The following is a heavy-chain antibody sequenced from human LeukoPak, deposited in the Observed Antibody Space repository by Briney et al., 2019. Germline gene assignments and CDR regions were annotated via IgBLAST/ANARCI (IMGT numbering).Heavy chain of an antibody. J-gene: IGHJ4*02. CDR1: GASISNLNYY. V-gene: IGHV4-61*02. CDR3: ARLSQKGSSSWFTFDY. CDR2: IYASGST. D-gene: IGHD6-13*01. Sequence: SETLSLTCTVSGASISNLNYYWSWIRQPAGKGLEWIGRIYASGSTNYNPPLKSRVTISVDTSKNQFSLKLSSVTAADTAVYYCARLSQKGSSSWFTFDYWGQGTLVTVSS.